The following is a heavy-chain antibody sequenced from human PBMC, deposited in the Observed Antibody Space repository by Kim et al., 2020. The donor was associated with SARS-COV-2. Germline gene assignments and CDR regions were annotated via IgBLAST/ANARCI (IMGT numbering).Heavy chain of an antibody. J-gene: IGHJ5*02. V-gene: IGHV1-8*01. CDR3: ARGREIFPPSCSGGSCYSYWFDP. Sequence: ASVKVSCKASGYTFTSYDINWVRQATGQGLEWMGWMNPNSGNTGYAQKFQGRVTMTRNTSISTAYMELSSLRSEDTAVYYCARGREIFPPSCSGGSCYSYWFDPWGQGTLVTVSS. CDR2: MNPNSGNT. D-gene: IGHD2-15*01. CDR1: GYTFTSYD.